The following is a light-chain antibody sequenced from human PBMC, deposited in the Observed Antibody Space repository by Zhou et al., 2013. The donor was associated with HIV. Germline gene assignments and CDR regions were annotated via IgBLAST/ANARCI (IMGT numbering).Light chain of an antibody. Sequence: DIVLTQSPATPSLSPGDRATLSCRASQSSSYLAWYQQKPGQAPRLLIYGASKRATGTPPRFSGSGSGTDFTLTISSLEPEDFAVYYCQQRDNWLTFGGGTKVEIK. CDR1: QSSSY. CDR2: GAS. J-gene: IGKJ4*01. V-gene: IGKV3-11*01. CDR3: QQRDNWLT.